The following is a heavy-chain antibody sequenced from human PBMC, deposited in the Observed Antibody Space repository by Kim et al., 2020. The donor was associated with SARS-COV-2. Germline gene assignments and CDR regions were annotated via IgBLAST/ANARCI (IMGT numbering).Heavy chain of an antibody. V-gene: IGHV3-48*04. CDR1: VFPFSSYS. CDR2: ISTSSSKI. J-gene: IGHJ4*02. Sequence: GGSLRLSCVGSVFPFSSYSMNWVRQAPGQGLEWISYISTSSSKIYYAESVKGRFIVSRDNAKNSLYLQMNSLRGEDTAVYFCVRGALPVFDLWGQGILVAVST. CDR3: VRGALPVFDL.